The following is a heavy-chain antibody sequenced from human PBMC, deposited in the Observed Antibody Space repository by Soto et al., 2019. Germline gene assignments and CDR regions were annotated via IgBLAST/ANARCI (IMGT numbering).Heavy chain of an antibody. CDR3: ARVPIGKYGVWNY. Sequence: EEQRVESGGGLGQPGGSLRLSCAASGFTFSSYWMHWVRQAPGKGLVWVSRINPGGTITDYADSVKGRFTISRDNAKNTVYLQVNSLRGDDTAEYFCARVPIGKYGVWNYWGQGTLVTVSS. V-gene: IGHV3-74*01. D-gene: IGHD2-8*01. J-gene: IGHJ4*02. CDR1: GFTFSSYW. CDR2: INPGGTIT.